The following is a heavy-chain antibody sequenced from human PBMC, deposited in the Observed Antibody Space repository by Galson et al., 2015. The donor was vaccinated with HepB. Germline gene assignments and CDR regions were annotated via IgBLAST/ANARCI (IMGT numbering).Heavy chain of an antibody. V-gene: IGHV1-18*01. D-gene: IGHD5-18*01. CDR2: ISAYNGNT. Sequence: SVKVSCKASGYTFTSYGISWVRQAPGQGLEWMGWISAYNGNTNYAQKLQGRVTMTTDTSTSTAYMELRSLRSDDTAVYYCAVVDTAMGNWFDPWGQGTLVTVSS. CDR1: GYTFTSYG. J-gene: IGHJ5*02. CDR3: AVVDTAMGNWFDP.